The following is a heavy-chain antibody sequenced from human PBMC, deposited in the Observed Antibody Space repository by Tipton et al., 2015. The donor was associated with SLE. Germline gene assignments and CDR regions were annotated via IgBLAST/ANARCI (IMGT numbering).Heavy chain of an antibody. Sequence: TLSLTCTVSAYSITNGYYWGWIRQPPGKGLEWIGSFYHSGTTYYNPSLKSRLTISLDTSKNQFSLKLNSVTAADTAVYYCARDSMFWYFDLWGRGTLVTVSS. J-gene: IGHJ2*01. CDR2: FYHSGTT. CDR3: ARDSMFWYFDL. CDR1: AYSITNGYY. D-gene: IGHD3-10*02. V-gene: IGHV4-38-2*02.